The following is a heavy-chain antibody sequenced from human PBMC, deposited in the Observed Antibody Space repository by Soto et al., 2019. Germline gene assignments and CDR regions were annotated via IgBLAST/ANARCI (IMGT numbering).Heavy chain of an antibody. CDR2: IIPIFGTA. CDR3: AREWYYYDISGAGYNWFDP. D-gene: IGHD3-22*01. Sequence: QVQLVQSGAEVKKPGSSVKVSCKASGGTFSSYAISWVRQAPGQGLEWMGGIIPIFGTANYAQKFQGRVTITADESTSTAYMELSSLRSEDTAVYYCAREWYYYDISGAGYNWFDPWGQGTLVTVSS. V-gene: IGHV1-69*01. J-gene: IGHJ5*02. CDR1: GGTFSSYA.